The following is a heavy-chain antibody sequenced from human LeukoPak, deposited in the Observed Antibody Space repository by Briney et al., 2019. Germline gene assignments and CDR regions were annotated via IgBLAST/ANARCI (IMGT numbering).Heavy chain of an antibody. Sequence: PGGSLRLSCAASGFTFSSYTMNWVRQAPGEGLEWVSSISSSSRSIFYADSVRGRFTTSRDNAKNSLFLQMNSLRAEDTAVYYCARTHGTLTGTGFDYWGQGTLVTVSS. J-gene: IGHJ4*02. CDR2: ISSSSRSI. V-gene: IGHV3-21*01. CDR3: ARTHGTLTGTGFDY. D-gene: IGHD1-20*01. CDR1: GFTFSSYT.